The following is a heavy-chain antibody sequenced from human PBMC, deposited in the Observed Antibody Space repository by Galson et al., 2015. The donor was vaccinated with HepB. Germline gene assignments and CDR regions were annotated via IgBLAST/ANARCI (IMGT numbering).Heavy chain of an antibody. V-gene: IGHV3-33*03. Sequence: SLRLSCAASGFTFSGYAMNWVRQAPGKGLEWVAAVWDDGSGKFYADSVKGRFTISRDNSKNTLYLQMNSLRGEDTAVYYCAKGGGSAWDSCGDAGCWGKG. CDR1: GFTFSGYA. J-gene: IGHJ6*03. CDR2: VWDDGSGK. D-gene: IGHD3-22*01. CDR3: AKGGGSAWDSCGDAGC.